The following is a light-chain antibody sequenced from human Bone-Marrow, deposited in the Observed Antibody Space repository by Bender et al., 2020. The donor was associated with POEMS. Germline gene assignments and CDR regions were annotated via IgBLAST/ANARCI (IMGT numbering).Light chain of an antibody. CDR3: QVWDTTSDLRV. V-gene: IGLV3-21*02. CDR1: NIGSKS. CDR2: DDG. J-gene: IGLJ2*01. Sequence: SYVLTQPPSVSVAPGQTATITCGGNNIGSKSVHWYQLRPGQAPVLVVHDDGDRPSGIPERFSGSNSGNTATLTITRVEAGDEADYYCQVWDTTSDLRVFGGGTKLTVL.